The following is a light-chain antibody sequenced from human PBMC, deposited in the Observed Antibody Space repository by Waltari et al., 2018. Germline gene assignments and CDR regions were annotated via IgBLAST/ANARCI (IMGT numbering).Light chain of an antibody. CDR2: WAS. J-gene: IGKJ3*01. V-gene: IGKV4-1*01. CDR3: QQYYNTPFT. CDR1: QSVLYSSNNKNY. Sequence: DIVMTQSPDSLAVSLGERATINCKSSQSVLYSSNNKNYLAWYQQKQGQPPKLLIYWASTRESGVPDRFSGSGSGTDFTLTINSLQAEDVAVYYCQQYYNTPFTFAPGTKVEFK.